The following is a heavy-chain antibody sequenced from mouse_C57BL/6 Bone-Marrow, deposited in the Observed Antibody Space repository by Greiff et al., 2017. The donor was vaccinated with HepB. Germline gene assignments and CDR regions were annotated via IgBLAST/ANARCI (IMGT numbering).Heavy chain of an antibody. CDR3: ASLSSYTMDY. CDR1: GFTFTDYY. CDR2: IRNKANGYTT. V-gene: IGHV7-3*01. J-gene: IGHJ4*01. Sequence: EVKVVESGGGLVQPGGSLSLSCAASGFTFTDYYMSWVRQPPGKALEWLGFIRNKANGYTTEYSASVKGRFTISRDNSQSILYLQMNALRAEDSATYYCASLSSYTMDYWGQETSVTVSS. D-gene: IGHD6-1*01.